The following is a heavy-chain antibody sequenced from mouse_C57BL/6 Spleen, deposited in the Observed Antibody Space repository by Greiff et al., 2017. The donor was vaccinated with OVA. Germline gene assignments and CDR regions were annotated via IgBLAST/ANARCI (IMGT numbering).Heavy chain of an antibody. CDR3: AREGKAYAMDY. Sequence: EVKLVESGGGLVKPGGSLKLSCAASGFTFSSYAMSWVRQTPEKRLEWVATISDGGSYTYYPDNVKGRFTISRDNAKNNLYLQMSHLKSEDTAMYYCAREGKAYAMDYWGQGTSVTVSS. V-gene: IGHV5-4*01. CDR1: GFTFSSYA. CDR2: ISDGGSYT. J-gene: IGHJ4*01. D-gene: IGHD1-3*01.